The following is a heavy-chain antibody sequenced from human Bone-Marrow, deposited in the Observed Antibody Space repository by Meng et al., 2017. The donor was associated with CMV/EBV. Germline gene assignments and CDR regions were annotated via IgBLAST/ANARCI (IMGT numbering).Heavy chain of an antibody. CDR3: ARMGMVRGWKV. J-gene: IGHJ6*02. CDR2: INHSGNT. D-gene: IGHD3-10*01. V-gene: IGHV4-34*01. CDR1: GGSFSGYY. Sequence: SETLSLTCAVYGGSFSGYYWSWIRQPPGKGLEWIGEINHSGNTNYNPSLKSRVTISVDTSKNQFSLKLTSVTAADTAVYYCARMGMVRGWKVWGQGPTVTVSS.